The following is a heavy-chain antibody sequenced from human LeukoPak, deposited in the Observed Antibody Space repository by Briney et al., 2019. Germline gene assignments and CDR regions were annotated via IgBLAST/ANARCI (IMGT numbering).Heavy chain of an antibody. CDR2: IYHSGST. J-gene: IGHJ4*02. CDR1: GGSISSGGYY. V-gene: IGHV4-30-2*01. CDR3: ARDRPYCGGDCYSY. D-gene: IGHD2-21*01. Sequence: SQTLSLTCTVSGGSISSGGYYWSWIRQPPGKGLEWIGYIYHSGSTYYNPSLKSRVTISVDRSKNQFSLKLSSVTAADTAVYYCARDRPYCGGDCYSYWGQGTLVTVSS.